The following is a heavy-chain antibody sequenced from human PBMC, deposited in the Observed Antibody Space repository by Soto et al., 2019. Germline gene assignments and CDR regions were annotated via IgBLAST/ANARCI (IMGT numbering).Heavy chain of an antibody. D-gene: IGHD6-19*01. Sequence: QVQLVESGGGVVQPGRSLRLSCAASGFSLSNFAMHWVRQAPGKGLEWVAAISYDETNKYYADSVKGRFTISRDTSKNTLSLQMNSLRAEDTALYYCARDGPQPYTSGWDFVMLDQWGQGTLVTVSS. CDR3: ARDGPQPYTSGWDFVMLDQ. CDR2: ISYDETNK. J-gene: IGHJ4*02. V-gene: IGHV3-30-3*01. CDR1: GFSLSNFA.